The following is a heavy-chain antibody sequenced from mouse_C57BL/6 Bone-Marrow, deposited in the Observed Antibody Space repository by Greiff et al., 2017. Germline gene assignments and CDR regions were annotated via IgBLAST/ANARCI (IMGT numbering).Heavy chain of an antibody. V-gene: IGHV5-17*01. CDR2: MSSGSSTI. Sequence: DVKLVESGGGLVKPGGSLKLSCAASGFTFSDYGMHWVRQAPAKGLEWVAYMSSGSSTIYYADTVKGRFTISRDNAKNTLFRQMTSLRSEDTAMYYCARRLTTVVALDYWGQGTTLTVSS. CDR1: GFTFSDYG. D-gene: IGHD1-1*01. J-gene: IGHJ2*01. CDR3: ARRLTTVVALDY.